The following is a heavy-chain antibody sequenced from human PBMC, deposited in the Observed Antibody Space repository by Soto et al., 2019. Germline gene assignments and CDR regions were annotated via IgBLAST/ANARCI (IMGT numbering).Heavy chain of an antibody. CDR1: GGSISSGGYY. V-gene: IGHV4-31*03. D-gene: IGHD5-18*01. CDR3: ARDLRLRWQGYNWVDP. Sequence: SETLSLTCTVSGGSISSGGYYWSWIRQHPGKGLEWIGYIYYSGSTYYNQSLKSRVTISVDTSKNQFSLKLSSVTAADTAVYYCARDLRLRWQGYNWVDPWGQGTLVTVSS. J-gene: IGHJ5*02. CDR2: IYYSGST.